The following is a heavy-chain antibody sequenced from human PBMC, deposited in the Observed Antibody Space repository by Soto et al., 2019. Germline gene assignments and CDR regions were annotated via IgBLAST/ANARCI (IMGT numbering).Heavy chain of an antibody. J-gene: IGHJ4*02. CDR1: GFTFSRHT. V-gene: IGHV3-30-3*01. Sequence: QVQLVESVGGVVQPGRSLRLSCAASGFTFSRHTMHWVRQAPGKGLEWVAAISEDGSNTYYADSVKGRFTISRDNSKNTLYLQMKSLSSEDTAVHHCAREVYYVFWSGFNTHPYYVDAWGQGTLVTVSS. CDR2: ISEDGSNT. D-gene: IGHD3-3*01. CDR3: AREVYYVFWSGFNTHPYYVDA.